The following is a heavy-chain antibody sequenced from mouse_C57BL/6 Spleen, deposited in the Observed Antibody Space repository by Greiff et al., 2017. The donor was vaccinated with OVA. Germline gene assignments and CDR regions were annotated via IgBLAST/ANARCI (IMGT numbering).Heavy chain of an antibody. CDR3: ARSSNYGYYYAMDY. J-gene: IGHJ4*01. CDR2: IYPGDGDT. D-gene: IGHD2-5*01. Sequence: QVQLQQSGPELVKPGASVKISCKASGYAFSSSWMNWVKQRPGKGLEWIGRIYPGDGDTNYNGKFKGKATLTADKSSSTAYMQLSSLTSEDSAVYFCARSSNYGYYYAMDYWGQGTSVTVSS. CDR1: GYAFSSSW. V-gene: IGHV1-82*01.